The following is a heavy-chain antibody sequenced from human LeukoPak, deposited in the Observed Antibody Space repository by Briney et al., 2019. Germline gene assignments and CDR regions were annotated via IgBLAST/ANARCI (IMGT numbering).Heavy chain of an antibody. J-gene: IGHJ6*03. Sequence: SETLSLTCAVYGGSFSGYYWSWIRQPPGKGLEWIGEINHSGSTNYNPSLKSRVTISVDTSKNQFSLKLSSVTAADTAVYYCARGGYCSSTSCPYYYYYYMDVWGKGTTVTVSS. CDR3: ARGGYCSSTSCPYYYYYYMDV. D-gene: IGHD2-2*01. V-gene: IGHV4-34*01. CDR2: INHSGST. CDR1: GGSFSGYY.